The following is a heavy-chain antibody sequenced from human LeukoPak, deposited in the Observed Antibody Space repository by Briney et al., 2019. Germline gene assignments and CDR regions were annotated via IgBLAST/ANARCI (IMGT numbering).Heavy chain of an antibody. V-gene: IGHV4-39*01. CDR3: QSRFLEWLLDY. Sequence: SETLSLTCTVSGGSISSNNYYWGWIRQPPGKGLGWIGSIYYGGYTYYNPSLKSRVTISVDTSKNQFSLKLSSVTAADTAIYYCQSRFLEWLLDYWGQGTLVTVSS. D-gene: IGHD3-3*01. CDR1: GGSISSNNYY. J-gene: IGHJ4*02. CDR2: IYYGGYT.